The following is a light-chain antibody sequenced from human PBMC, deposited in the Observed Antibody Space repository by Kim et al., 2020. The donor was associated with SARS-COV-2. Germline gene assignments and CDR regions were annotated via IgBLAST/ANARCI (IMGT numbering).Light chain of an antibody. CDR3: QQYGSSPYT. V-gene: IGKV3-20*01. Sequence: LSTGERATLSCRASPSVSSSSLAWYQQKPGQAPRLLIYGASSRATGIPDRFSGSGSGTDFTLTISRLEPEDFAVYYCQQYGSSPYTFGQGTKLEI. J-gene: IGKJ2*01. CDR2: GAS. CDR1: PSVSSSS.